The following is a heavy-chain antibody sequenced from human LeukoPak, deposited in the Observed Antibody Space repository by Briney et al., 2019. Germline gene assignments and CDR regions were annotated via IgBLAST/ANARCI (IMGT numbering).Heavy chain of an antibody. CDR2: INHSGST. V-gene: IGHV4-34*01. D-gene: IGHD3-9*01. J-gene: IGHJ4*02. CDR3: ARVHGYYDILTGYYRYYFDY. Sequence: SETLSLTCAVYDGSFSGYYWTWIRQPPGKGLEWIGVINHSGSTNYNPSLKSRVTIDTSKNQFSLKLTSVTAADTAVYYCARVHGYYDILTGYYRYYFDYWGQGTLVTVSS. CDR1: DGSFSGYY.